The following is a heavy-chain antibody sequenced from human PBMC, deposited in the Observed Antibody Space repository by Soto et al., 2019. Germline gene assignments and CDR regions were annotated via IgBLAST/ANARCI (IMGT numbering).Heavy chain of an antibody. J-gene: IGHJ6*02. CDR2: ISSSSSYI. CDR1: GFTFSSYS. V-gene: IGHV3-21*01. CDR3: ARDRVVSDSSVIGHYYYGMDV. D-gene: IGHD3-22*01. Sequence: RLSCAASGFTFSSYSMNWVRQAPGKGLEWVSSISSSSSYIYYADSVKGRFTISRDNAKNSLYLQMNSLRAEDTAVYYCARDRVVSDSSVIGHYYYGMDVWGQGTTVTVSS.